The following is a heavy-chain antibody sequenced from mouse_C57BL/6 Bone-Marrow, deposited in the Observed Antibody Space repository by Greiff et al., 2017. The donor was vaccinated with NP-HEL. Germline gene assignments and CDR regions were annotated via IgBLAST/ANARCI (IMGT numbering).Heavy chain of an antibody. Sequence: EVQRVESGGGLVKPGGSLKLSCAASGFTFSSYAMSWVRQTPEKRLEWVATISSGGSYTYYPDSVKGRFTISRDNAKNTLYLQMSSLRSEDTAMYYCARHRSTTEYFDVWGAGTTVTVSS. CDR1: GFTFSSYA. CDR3: ARHRSTTEYFDV. V-gene: IGHV5-9-3*01. CDR2: ISSGGSYT. J-gene: IGHJ1*01. D-gene: IGHD2-12*01.